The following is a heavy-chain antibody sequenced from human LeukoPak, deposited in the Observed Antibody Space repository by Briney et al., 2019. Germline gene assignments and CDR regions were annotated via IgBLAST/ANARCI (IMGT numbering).Heavy chain of an antibody. Sequence: GESLKISCKGSGYSFTSYWIGWVRQMPGKGLEWMGIIYPGDSDTRYSPSFQGQVTISADKSISTAYLQWSSLKASDTAMYYCASTFRKWYYYDSSGRDASDIWGQGTMVTVSS. D-gene: IGHD3-22*01. CDR2: IYPGDSDT. CDR1: GYSFTSYW. J-gene: IGHJ3*02. CDR3: ASTFRKWYYYDSSGRDASDI. V-gene: IGHV5-51*01.